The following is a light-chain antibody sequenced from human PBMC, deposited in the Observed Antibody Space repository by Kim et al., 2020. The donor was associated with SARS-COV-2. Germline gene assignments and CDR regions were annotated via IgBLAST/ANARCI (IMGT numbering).Light chain of an antibody. CDR1: QSVSSSY. J-gene: IGKJ4*01. CDR2: GAS. V-gene: IGKV3D-7*01. Sequence: PGESVTLSCRASQSVSSSYLTWYQQKPGQAPRLLIYGASSRATGIPARFSGSGSGTDFTLTISRLQPEDFAVYYCQQDYNLLTFGGGTKVDIK. CDR3: QQDYNLLT.